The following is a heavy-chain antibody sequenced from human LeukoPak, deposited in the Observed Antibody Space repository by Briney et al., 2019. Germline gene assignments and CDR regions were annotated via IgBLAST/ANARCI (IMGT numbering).Heavy chain of an antibody. CDR3: AKDAYYGSGSYRPNWFDP. CDR1: GFTFSSYG. Sequence: GRSLRLSCAASGFTFSSYGMHWVRQAPGKGLEWVAVISYDGSNKYYADSVKGRFTISRDNSKNTLYLQMNSLRAEDTAVYYCAKDAYYGSGSYRPNWFDPWGQGTLVTVSS. V-gene: IGHV3-30*18. D-gene: IGHD3-10*01. J-gene: IGHJ5*02. CDR2: ISYDGSNK.